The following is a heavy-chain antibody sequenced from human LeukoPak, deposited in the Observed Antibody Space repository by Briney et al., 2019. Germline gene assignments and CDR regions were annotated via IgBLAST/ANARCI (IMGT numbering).Heavy chain of an antibody. D-gene: IGHD2-15*01. CDR2: INHSGST. CDR1: GGSFSGYY. Sequence: SETLSLTCAVYGGSFSGYYWSWIRQPPGKGLEWIGEINHSGSTNYNPSLKSRVTISVDTSKNQFSLKLSSVTAADTAVYYCAGSSVVATPLYDYWGQGTLVTVSS. J-gene: IGHJ4*02. V-gene: IGHV4-34*01. CDR3: AGSSVVATPLYDY.